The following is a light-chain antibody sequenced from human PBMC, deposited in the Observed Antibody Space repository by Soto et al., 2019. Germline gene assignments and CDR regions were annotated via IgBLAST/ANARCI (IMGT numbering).Light chain of an antibody. J-gene: IGLJ2*01. CDR2: DVS. CDR3: SSYRGTRTLVV. CDR1: FSDVGGYNY. V-gene: IGLV2-14*03. Sequence: QSALTQPASVSGSPGQSITISCIGSFSDVGGYNYVSWYQRHPDKAPKLIIYDVSHRPSGVSDRFSGSKSGDTASLTISGLQAEDEAVYYCSSYRGTRTLVVFGGGTKVTVL.